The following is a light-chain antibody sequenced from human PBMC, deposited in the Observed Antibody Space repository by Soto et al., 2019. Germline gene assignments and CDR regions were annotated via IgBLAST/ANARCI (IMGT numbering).Light chain of an antibody. V-gene: IGLV2-14*03. CDR2: DVS. CDR1: SSDVGNYNY. CDR3: SSYTSSDTYV. J-gene: IGLJ1*01. Sequence: QSALTRPASVSGSPGQSITISCTGTSSDVGNYNYVSWHQHHPGKAPKLMINDVSNRPSGVSSRFSGSKSGNTASLTISGLQAEDEADYYCSSYTSSDTYVFGTGTKLTVL.